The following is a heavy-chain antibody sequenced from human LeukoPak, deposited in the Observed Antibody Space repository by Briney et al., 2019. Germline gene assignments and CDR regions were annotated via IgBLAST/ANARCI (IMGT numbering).Heavy chain of an antibody. CDR1: GGSISGSSYY. CDR2: IYYSGST. CDR3: ARHSKWELNFDY. D-gene: IGHD1-26*01. Sequence: SETLSLTCTVSGGSISGSSYYWGWIRQPPGKGLEWIGSIYYSGSTYYNPSLKSRVTISVDTSKNQFSLKLSSVTAADTAVYYCARHSKWELNFDYWGQGTLVTVSS. V-gene: IGHV4-39*01. J-gene: IGHJ4*02.